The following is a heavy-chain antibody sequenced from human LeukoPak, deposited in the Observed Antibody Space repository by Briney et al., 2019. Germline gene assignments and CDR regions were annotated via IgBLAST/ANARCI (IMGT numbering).Heavy chain of an antibody. Sequence: ASVKVSCKASGGTFSSYIITWVRQAPGQGLEWMGGIIPILGTANYAQKFQGRVTITADESTSTAYMEVSSLRSEDTAVYFCARTGYHYNSYCYYFLDYWGQGTLVTVSS. CDR2: IIPILGTA. J-gene: IGHJ4*02. CDR3: ARTGYHYNSYCYYFLDY. D-gene: IGHD3-22*01. CDR1: GGTFSSYI. V-gene: IGHV1-69*16.